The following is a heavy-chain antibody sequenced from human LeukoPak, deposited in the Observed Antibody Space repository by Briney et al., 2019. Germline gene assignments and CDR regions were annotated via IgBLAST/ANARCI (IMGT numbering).Heavy chain of an antibody. CDR3: ANGLGRFDY. CDR1: GFIVSSYV. V-gene: IGHV3-23*01. CDR2: ISGSGGST. D-gene: IGHD1-26*01. Sequence: QPGRSLRLSCEASGFIVSSYVMGWVRQAPGKGLEWVSAISGSGGSTYYADSVKGRFTISRDNSKNTLYLQMNSLRAEDTAVYYCANGLGRFDYWGQGTLVTVSS. J-gene: IGHJ4*02.